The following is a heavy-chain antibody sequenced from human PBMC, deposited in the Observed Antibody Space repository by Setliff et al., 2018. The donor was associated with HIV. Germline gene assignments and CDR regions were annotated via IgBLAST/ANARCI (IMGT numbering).Heavy chain of an antibody. CDR2: VHNSGST. V-gene: IGHV4-39*01. CDR1: GGSSGSSNYY. CDR3: ARQESYGNGGLYYFDH. J-gene: IGHJ4*02. Sequence: ASETLSLTCTVSGGSISGGSSGSSNYYWGWIRQPPGKGLEWIASVHNSGSTYYNPSLKSRVTISVDTSKNQFSLKLSSVTAADTAVYYCARQESYGNGGLYYFDHWGQGTLVTVSS. D-gene: IGHD2-8*02.